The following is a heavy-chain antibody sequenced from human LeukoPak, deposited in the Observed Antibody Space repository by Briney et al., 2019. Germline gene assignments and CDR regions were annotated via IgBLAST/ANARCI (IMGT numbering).Heavy chain of an antibody. J-gene: IGHJ4*02. V-gene: IGHV1-8*01. CDR1: GYTFTSFD. CDR3: ARGARLPYSSISDY. Sequence: ASVKVSCKASGYTFTSFDINWVRQATGQGLEWMGWMNPHSGDTGYVGKFQGRVTVTRDTSISTAYMELSSLRSEDTAVYYCARGARLPYSSISDYWGQGTLVTVSS. D-gene: IGHD2-2*01. CDR2: MNPHSGDT.